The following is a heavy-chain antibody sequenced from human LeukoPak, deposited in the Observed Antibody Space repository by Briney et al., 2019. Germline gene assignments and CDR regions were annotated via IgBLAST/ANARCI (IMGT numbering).Heavy chain of an antibody. Sequence: SVKVSCKASGGTFSSYAISWVRQAPGQGLEWMGGIIPIFGTANYAQKFQGRVTITTDESTSTAYMELSSLRSEDTAVYYCARDTYYYDSSGYPVLYYFDYWGQGTLVTVSS. V-gene: IGHV1-69*05. CDR2: IIPIFGTA. CDR1: GGTFSSYA. D-gene: IGHD3-22*01. J-gene: IGHJ4*02. CDR3: ARDTYYYDSSGYPVLYYFDY.